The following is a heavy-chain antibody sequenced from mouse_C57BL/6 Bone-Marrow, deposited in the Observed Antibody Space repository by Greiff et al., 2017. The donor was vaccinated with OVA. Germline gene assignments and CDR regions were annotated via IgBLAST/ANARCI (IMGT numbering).Heavy chain of an antibody. CDR2: IWSGGRT. CDR1: GFSLTSYG. CDR3: ARTDGVAY. V-gene: IGHV2-2*01. J-gene: IGHJ3*01. Sequence: VQLQESGPGLVQPSQSLTITCTVSGFSLTSYGVHWVRQSPGKGLEWLGVIWSGGRTDYNAAIISRLSISKGNSKSQVFFKMNSLQADDTAIYYCARTDGVAYWGQGTLVTVSA.